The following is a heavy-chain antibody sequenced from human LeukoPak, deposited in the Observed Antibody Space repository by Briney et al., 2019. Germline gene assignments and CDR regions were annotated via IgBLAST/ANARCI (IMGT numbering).Heavy chain of an antibody. D-gene: IGHD1-14*01. Sequence: PSETLSLTCAVYGGSFSGYYWSWIRQPPGKGLEWIGEINHSGSTNCNPSLKSRVTISVDTSKNQFSLKLSSVTAADTAVYYCARKNRRVPFDPWGQGTLVTVSS. CDR2: INHSGST. CDR3: ARKNRRVPFDP. J-gene: IGHJ5*02. CDR1: GGSFSGYY. V-gene: IGHV4-34*01.